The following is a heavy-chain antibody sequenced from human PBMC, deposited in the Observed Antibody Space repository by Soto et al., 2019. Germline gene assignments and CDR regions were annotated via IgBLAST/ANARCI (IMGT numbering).Heavy chain of an antibody. CDR1: GYSFTSYW. CDR3: ARHHYDFWSGYAKNWFDH. J-gene: IGHJ5*02. V-gene: IGHV5-10-1*01. Sequence: ADSLKISCKGSGYSFTSYWISWVRQMPGKGLEWMGRIDPSDSYTNYSPSFQGHVTISADKSISTAYLQWSSLKASDTAMYYCARHHYDFWSGYAKNWFDHWGQGNLVNVXS. D-gene: IGHD3-3*01. CDR2: IDPSDSYT.